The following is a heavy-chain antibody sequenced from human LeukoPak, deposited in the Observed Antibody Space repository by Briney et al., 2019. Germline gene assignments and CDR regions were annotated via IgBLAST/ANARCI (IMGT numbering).Heavy chain of an antibody. CDR2: IYHSGST. Sequence: PSETLSLTCAVSGYSISSGYYWGWIRQPPGKGLEWIGSIYHSGSTYYNPCLKSRVTISVDTSKNQFSLKLSSVTAADTAVYYCARHTIFGVVIYNWFDPWGQGTLVTVSS. V-gene: IGHV4-38-2*01. CDR1: GYSISSGYY. D-gene: IGHD3-3*01. CDR3: ARHTIFGVVIYNWFDP. J-gene: IGHJ5*02.